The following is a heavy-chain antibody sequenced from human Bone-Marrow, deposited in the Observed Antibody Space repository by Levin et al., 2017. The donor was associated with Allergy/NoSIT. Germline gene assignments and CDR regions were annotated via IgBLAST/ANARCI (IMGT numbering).Heavy chain of an antibody. V-gene: IGHV3-66*01. Sequence: GGSLRLSCAASGFTVSSDYMNWVRQAPGKGLEWVAVIYRGGETYYVDSVKGRFSVTRDNVKNTVYIQMNTLRAEDTAVYYWARDPGDRNGPGHWGQGTLVTVSS. CDR3: ARDPGDRNGPGH. CDR1: GFTVSSDY. J-gene: IGHJ4*02. CDR2: IYRGGET. D-gene: IGHD7-27*01.